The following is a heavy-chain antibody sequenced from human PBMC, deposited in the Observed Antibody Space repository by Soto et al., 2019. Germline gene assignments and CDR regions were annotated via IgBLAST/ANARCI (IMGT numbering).Heavy chain of an antibody. CDR2: ISYDGSNK. Sequence: QVQLVESGGGVVQRGRSLRLSCAASGFTFSSYAMHWVRQAPGKGLEWVAVISYDGSNKYYADSVKGRFTISRDNSKNTLYLQMNSLRAEDTAVYYCARAWAVAGTWDYWGQGTLVTVSS. D-gene: IGHD6-19*01. J-gene: IGHJ4*02. CDR1: GFTFSSYA. CDR3: ARAWAVAGTWDY. V-gene: IGHV3-30-3*01.